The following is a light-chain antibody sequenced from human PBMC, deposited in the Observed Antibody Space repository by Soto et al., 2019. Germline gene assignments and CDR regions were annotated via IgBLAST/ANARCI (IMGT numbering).Light chain of an antibody. V-gene: IGLV2-23*02. Sequence: QSVLTQPASVSGSPGQSITISCTGTSSDVGSYNLVSWYQQHPGKAPKLMIYEVSKRPSGVSNRFSGSKSGNTASLTISGLQAEDDADYYCCSYAGSSTHVVFGGGTKLTVL. J-gene: IGLJ2*01. CDR3: CSYAGSSTHVV. CDR2: EVS. CDR1: SSDVGSYNL.